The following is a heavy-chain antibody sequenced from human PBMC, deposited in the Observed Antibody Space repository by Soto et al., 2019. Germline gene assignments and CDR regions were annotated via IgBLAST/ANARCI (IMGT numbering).Heavy chain of an antibody. CDR3: AKIWVAATPNY. J-gene: IGHJ4*02. CDR1: GFTFSSYV. D-gene: IGHD2-15*01. Sequence: GGSLRLSCAASGFTFSSYVISWVRQAPGKGLEWVSGISTTGGLRYYADSVKGRFTISRDNSKNTLFLQMNSLRAEDTAVYYCAKIWVAATPNYWGQGTQVTVSS. V-gene: IGHV3-23*01. CDR2: ISTTGGLR.